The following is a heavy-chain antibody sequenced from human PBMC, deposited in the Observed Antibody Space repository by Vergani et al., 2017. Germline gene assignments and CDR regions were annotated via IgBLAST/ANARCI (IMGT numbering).Heavy chain of an antibody. V-gene: IGHV5-51*03. D-gene: IGHD6-13*01. CDR1: GYSFTSYW. CDR2: IYPGDSDT. Sequence: EVQLVQSGAEVKKPGESLKISCKGSGYSFTSYWIGWVRQMPGKGLGWMGIIYPGDSDTRYSPSFQGQVTISADKSISTAYLQWSSLKASDTAMYYCAREKGYSSSWYGDAFDIWGQGTMVTGSS. CDR3: AREKGYSSSWYGDAFDI. J-gene: IGHJ3*02.